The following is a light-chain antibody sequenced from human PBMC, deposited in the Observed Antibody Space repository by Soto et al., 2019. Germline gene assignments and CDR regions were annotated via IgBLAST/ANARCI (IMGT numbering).Light chain of an antibody. CDR3: QQYHRYST. V-gene: IGKV1-5*01. CDR2: DAS. J-gene: IGKJ1*01. CDR1: QPISTW. Sequence: DIQVTQSPSTLSASVGDRVTITCRASQPISTWLAWYQEKPGKAPKLLIYDASSLEGGVPSRFSGTGSGTEFTLTISSLQPDDFATYYCQQYHRYSTFGQGTKVDIK.